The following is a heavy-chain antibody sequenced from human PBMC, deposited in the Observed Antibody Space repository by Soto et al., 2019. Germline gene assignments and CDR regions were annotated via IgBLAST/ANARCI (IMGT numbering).Heavy chain of an antibody. D-gene: IGHD1-20*01. CDR1: GFTFSDYY. J-gene: IGHJ6*02. CDR2: ITSSGSTI. V-gene: IGHV3-11*01. Sequence: GGSLRLSCAASGFTFSDYYMNWIRQAPGEALEWVSYITSSGSTIYYADSVKGRFTISRDKSKNTPYLQMNSQRAEDTTVYYCARVQCITGAWEGLYYYGMDVWGQGTTVTVSS. CDR3: ARVQCITGAWEGLYYYGMDV.